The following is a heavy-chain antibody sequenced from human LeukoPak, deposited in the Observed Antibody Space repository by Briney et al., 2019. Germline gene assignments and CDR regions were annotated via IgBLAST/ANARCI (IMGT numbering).Heavy chain of an antibody. CDR2: ISWNSGSI. CDR1: GFTFDDYA. CDR3: AKVGLYCSSTSCYYDY. J-gene: IGHJ4*02. V-gene: IGHV3-9*01. D-gene: IGHD2-2*01. Sequence: PGRSLRLSCAASGFTFDDYAMYWVRQAPGKGLEWVSGISWNSGSIGYADSVKGRFTISRDNAKNSLYLQMNSLRAEDTALYYCAKVGLYCSSTSCYYDYWGQGTLVTVSS.